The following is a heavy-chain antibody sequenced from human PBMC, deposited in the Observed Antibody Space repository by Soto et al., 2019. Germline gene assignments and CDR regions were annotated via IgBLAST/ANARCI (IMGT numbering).Heavy chain of an antibody. CDR1: GFSFRDYA. CDR2: INVGGETT. J-gene: IGHJ4*02. V-gene: IGHV3-23*01. Sequence: VQLLESGGGLVQPGGSLRLSCAASGFSFRDYAMSWVRQAPGRGLEWVSSINVGGETTYYADSVRGRFTISRDNSKNTLYLQMNSLRAEDTAIYYCAKDRGNNRFVVPDYWGQGTLVTVSS. CDR3: AKDRGNNRFVVPDY. D-gene: IGHD2-21*01.